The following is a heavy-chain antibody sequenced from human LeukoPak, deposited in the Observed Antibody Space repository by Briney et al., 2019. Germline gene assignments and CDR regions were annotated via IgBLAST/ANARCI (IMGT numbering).Heavy chain of an antibody. CDR2: ISGSGGST. J-gene: IGHJ4*02. CDR1: GFTFSSYA. D-gene: IGHD6-13*01. CDR3: AKGSSIYGYFDY. V-gene: IGHV3-23*01. Sequence: GGSLRLSCAASGFTFSSYAVSWVRQAPGKGLEWVSAISGSGGSTYYADSVKGRFTISRDNSKNTLYLQMNSLRAEDTAVYYCAKGSSIYGYFDYWGPGTLVTVSS.